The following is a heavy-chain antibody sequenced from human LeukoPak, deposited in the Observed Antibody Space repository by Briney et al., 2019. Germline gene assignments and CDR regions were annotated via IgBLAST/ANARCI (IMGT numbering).Heavy chain of an antibody. CDR2: INHSGST. CDR3: ARASAGTRLGYYYYMDV. CDR1: GGSFSGYY. D-gene: IGHD6-13*01. V-gene: IGHV4-34*01. Sequence: SEALSLTCAVYGGSFSGYYWSWIRQPPGKGLEWIGEINHSGSTNYNPSLKSRVTISVDTSKNQFSLKLSSVTAADTAVCYCARASAGTRLGYYYYMDVWGKGTTVTVSS. J-gene: IGHJ6*03.